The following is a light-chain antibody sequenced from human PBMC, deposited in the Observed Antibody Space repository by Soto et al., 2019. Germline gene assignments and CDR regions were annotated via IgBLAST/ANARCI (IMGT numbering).Light chain of an antibody. CDR3: QQYGSSPWT. Sequence: VLTQSPGTLSVSPGERTTLSCRASRSVSSSYLAWYQQKPGQAPRLLIYGASSRATGIPDRFSGSGSGTDFTLTISRLEPEDFAVYYCQQYGSSPWTFGQGTKVDIK. CDR2: GAS. J-gene: IGKJ1*01. V-gene: IGKV3-20*01. CDR1: RSVSSSY.